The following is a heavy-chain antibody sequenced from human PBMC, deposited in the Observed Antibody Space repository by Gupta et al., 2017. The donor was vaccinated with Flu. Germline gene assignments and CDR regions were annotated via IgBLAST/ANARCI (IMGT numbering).Heavy chain of an antibody. Sequence: FSSDGMLWVRHAPGKGMEWVAVIWYDGSKKYYAESVKGRFTNTRDNSKNTLYLQRNSLRDEDPALYYCASTCYWSGYFHDYWGQVTPVTVSS. D-gene: IGHD3-3*01. CDR3: ASTCYWSGYFHDY. V-gene: IGHV3-33*01. CDR2: IWYDGSKK. J-gene: IGHJ4*02. CDR1: FSSDG.